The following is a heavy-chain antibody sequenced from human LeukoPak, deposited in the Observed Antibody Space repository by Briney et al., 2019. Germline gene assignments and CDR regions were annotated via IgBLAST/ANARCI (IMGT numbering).Heavy chain of an antibody. CDR1: GYTFTSYG. Sequence: ASVKVSCKASGYTFTSYGISWVRQAPGQGLEWMGWISAYNGNTNYAQKLQGRVTMTTDTSTSTAYMGLRSLRSDDTAVYYCATSLDTAMVLYYGMDVWGQGTTVTASS. J-gene: IGHJ6*02. D-gene: IGHD5-18*01. CDR2: ISAYNGNT. V-gene: IGHV1-18*01. CDR3: ATSLDTAMVLYYGMDV.